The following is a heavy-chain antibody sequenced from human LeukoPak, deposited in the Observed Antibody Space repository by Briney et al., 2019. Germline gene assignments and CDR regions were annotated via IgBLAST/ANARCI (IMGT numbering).Heavy chain of an antibody. CDR1: GGSISSGGYY. CDR3: ARAITIAYYYGSGSYTYYFDY. Sequence: SETLSLTCTASGGSISSGGYYWSWIRQHPGTGLEWIGYIYYSGSTYYNPSLKSRVTISVDTSKNQFSLKLSSVTAADTAVYYCARAITIAYYYGSGSYTYYFDYWGQGTLVTVSS. V-gene: IGHV4-31*03. J-gene: IGHJ4*02. D-gene: IGHD3-10*01. CDR2: IYYSGST.